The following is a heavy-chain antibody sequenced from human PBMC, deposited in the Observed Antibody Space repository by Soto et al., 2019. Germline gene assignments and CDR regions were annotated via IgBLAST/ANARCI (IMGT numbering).Heavy chain of an antibody. CDR3: AKDSLGAYVLAWSFDL. V-gene: IGHV3-30*18. J-gene: IGHJ2*01. CDR2: ISYDGSNK. Sequence: QVQLVESGGGVVPPGRSLRLSCAASGFIFRTYGIHWVRQAQGKGLEWVALISYDGSNKYYADSVKGRFTISRDHSKNTLYLQMNSLRAEATAVYYGAKDSLGAYVLAWSFDLGGRGTLVTFSS. CDR1: GFIFRTYG. D-gene: IGHD3-16*01.